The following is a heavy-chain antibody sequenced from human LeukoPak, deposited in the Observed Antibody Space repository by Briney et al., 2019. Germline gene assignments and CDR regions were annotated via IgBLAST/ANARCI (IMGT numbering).Heavy chain of an antibody. Sequence: SETLSLTCTVSGGSISSYFWSWIRQPAGKGLEWIGRIYASGSTYRNPSLRSRVTMSVDTSKNQFSLKLSSVTAADTAVYYCARGVASGGSHRARYYYMDVWGKGTTVTISS. J-gene: IGHJ6*03. CDR1: GGSISSYF. CDR2: IYASGST. D-gene: IGHD2-15*01. CDR3: ARGVASGGSHRARYYYMDV. V-gene: IGHV4-4*07.